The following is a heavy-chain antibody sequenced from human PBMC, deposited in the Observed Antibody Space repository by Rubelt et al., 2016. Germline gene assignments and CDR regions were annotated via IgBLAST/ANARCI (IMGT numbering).Heavy chain of an antibody. CDR3: ARNHYSSSWYLNP. Sequence: QVQLVQSGAEVKKPGASVKVSCKASGYTFTSYYMHWVRQAPGQGLEWMGIINPSGGSTSYAQKCQGTVTMHRDTSTRSGYMELSSLRSEDTAVYYCARNHYSSSWYLNPWGQGTLVTVSS. V-gene: IGHV1-46*01. D-gene: IGHD6-13*01. CDR1: GYTFTSYY. CDR2: INPSGGST. J-gene: IGHJ5*02.